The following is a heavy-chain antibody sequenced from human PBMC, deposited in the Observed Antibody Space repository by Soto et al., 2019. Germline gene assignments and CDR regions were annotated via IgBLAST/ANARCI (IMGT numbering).Heavy chain of an antibody. V-gene: IGHV1-46*01. CDR3: ARYRSSTSRPSWFDP. CDR1: GYTFTSYY. Sequence: SVKVSLKASGYTFTSYYMHWVRQAPGQGLEWMGIINPSGGSTSYAQKFQGRVTMTRDTSTSTVYMELSSLRSEDTAVYYCARYRSSTSRPSWFDPWGQGTLVTVSS. CDR2: INPSGGST. D-gene: IGHD2-2*01. J-gene: IGHJ5*02.